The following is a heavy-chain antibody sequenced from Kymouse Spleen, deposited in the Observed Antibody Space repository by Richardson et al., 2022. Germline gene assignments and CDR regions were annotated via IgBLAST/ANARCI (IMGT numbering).Heavy chain of an antibody. D-gene: IGHD5-18,IGHD5-18*01. V-gene: IGHV4-34*01. CDR1: GGSFSGYY. J-gene: IGHJ5*02. CDR2: INHSGST. Sequence: QVQLQQWGAGLLKPSETLSLTCAVYGGSFSGYYWSWIRQPPGKGLEWIGEINHSGSTNYNPSLKSRVTISVDTSKNQFSLKLSSVTAADTAVYYCARGRGRGYSYGDGGWFDPWGQGTLVTVSS. CDR3: ARGRGRGYSYGDGGWFDP.